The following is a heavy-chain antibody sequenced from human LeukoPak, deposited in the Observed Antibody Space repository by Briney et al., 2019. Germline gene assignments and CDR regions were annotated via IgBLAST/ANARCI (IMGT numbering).Heavy chain of an antibody. CDR2: IIPIFGTA. CDR1: GGTFSSYA. J-gene: IGHJ4*02. V-gene: IGHV1-69*01. Sequence: SVKVSCKASGGTFSSYAISWVRQAPGQGLEWMGGIIPIFGTANYAQKFQGRVTITADESTSTAYMELSSLRSEDTAVYYCASGYPSIVGATYFDYWGQGTLVTVSS. D-gene: IGHD1-26*01. CDR3: ASGYPSIVGATYFDY.